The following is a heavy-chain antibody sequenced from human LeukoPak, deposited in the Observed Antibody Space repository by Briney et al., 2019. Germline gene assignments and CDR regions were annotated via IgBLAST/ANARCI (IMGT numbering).Heavy chain of an antibody. CDR1: GFTVSSNY. CDR3: ARAYSSGTPAFDI. D-gene: IGHD6-19*01. J-gene: IGHJ3*02. V-gene: IGHV3-66*01. CDR2: IYSGGST. Sequence: PGGSLRLSCAASGFTVSSNYMSWVRQAPGKGLEWVSVIYSGGSTYYADSVKGRFTISRDNPKNTLYLQMNSLRAEDTAVYYCARAYSSGTPAFDIWGQGTMVTVSS.